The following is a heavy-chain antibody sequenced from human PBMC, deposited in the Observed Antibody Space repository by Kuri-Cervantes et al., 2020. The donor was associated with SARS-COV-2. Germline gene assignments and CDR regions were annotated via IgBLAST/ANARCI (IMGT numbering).Heavy chain of an antibody. Sequence: GESLKISFAASGFTFSSYWMSWVRQAPGKGLEWVDNRKQYGSEKYYVDSVKGRFTISRDNAKNSLYLQMNSLRAEDTAVYYCARGGGRYSYYFYWGQGTLVTVSS. CDR3: ARGGGRYSYYFY. CDR1: GFTFSSYW. D-gene: IGHD5-18*01. V-gene: IGHV3-7*01. J-gene: IGHJ4*02. CDR2: RKQYGSEK.